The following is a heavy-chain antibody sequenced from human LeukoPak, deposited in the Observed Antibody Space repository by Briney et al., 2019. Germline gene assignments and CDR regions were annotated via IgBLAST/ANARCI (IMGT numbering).Heavy chain of an antibody. CDR3: ARGLYYDILTGYYGSRWFDP. D-gene: IGHD3-9*01. CDR1: GGSFSGYY. CDR2: INHSGST. V-gene: IGHV4-34*01. J-gene: IGHJ5*02. Sequence: PSETLSLTCAVYGGSFSGYYWSWIRQPPGKGLEWIGEINHSGSTNYNPSLKSRVTISVDTSKNQFSLKLSSVTAADTAVYYCARGLYYDILTGYYGSRWFDPWGQGTLVTVSS.